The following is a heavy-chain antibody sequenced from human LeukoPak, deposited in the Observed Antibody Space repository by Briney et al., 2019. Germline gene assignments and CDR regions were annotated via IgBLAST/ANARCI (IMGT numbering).Heavy chain of an antibody. D-gene: IGHD3-10*01. CDR2: IFYSGHT. CDR3: ASFGERGWFDP. V-gene: IGHV4-59*08. J-gene: IGHJ5*02. Sequence: SETLSLTCTVSGASIRSHYWNWIRQPPGKGLEWFGYIFYSGHTNYNPSLKSRVTISVDTYKNEFSLKLTSVTATDTAVYYCASFGERGWFDPWGQGTLVSVSS. CDR1: GASIRSHY.